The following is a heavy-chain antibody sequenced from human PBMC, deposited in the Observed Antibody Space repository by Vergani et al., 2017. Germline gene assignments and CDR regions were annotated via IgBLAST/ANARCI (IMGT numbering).Heavy chain of an antibody. CDR1: GFTFSSYS. D-gene: IGHD6-19*01. J-gene: IGHJ4*02. V-gene: IGHV3-21*01. CDR2: ISSSSSYI. Sequence: EVQLVESGGGLVKPGGSLRLSCAASGFTFSSYSMNWVRQAPGKGLEWVSSISSSSSYIYYADSVKGRFTISRDNAKNSLYLQINSLRAEDTAVYYCARDPLASQQWLPWFDYWGQGTLVTVSS. CDR3: ARDPLASQQWLPWFDY.